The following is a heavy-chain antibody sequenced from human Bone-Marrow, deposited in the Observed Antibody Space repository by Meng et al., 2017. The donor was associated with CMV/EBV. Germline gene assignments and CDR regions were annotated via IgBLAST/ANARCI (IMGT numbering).Heavy chain of an antibody. Sequence: GESLKISCAASGFTFSSYGMHWVRQAPGKGLEWVAFIRYDGSNKYYADSVKGRFTISRDNSKNTLYLQMNSLRAEDTAVYYCARGMEWLSPMDVWGQGNTVTVSS. D-gene: IGHD3-3*01. V-gene: IGHV3-30*02. CDR2: IRYDGSNK. CDR1: GFTFSSYG. J-gene: IGHJ6*02. CDR3: ARGMEWLSPMDV.